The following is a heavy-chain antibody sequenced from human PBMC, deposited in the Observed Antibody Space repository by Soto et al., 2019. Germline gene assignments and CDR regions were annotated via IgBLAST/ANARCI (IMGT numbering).Heavy chain of an antibody. Sequence: QVQLVQSGPEVRQPGASVKVSCKASGYTFSNFGVAWVRQAPGKGLEWMAWISINNGNTNYAQRFQGRMTTTTDSSTSTAYMQLRSLRSDDTAVYFCSRLQHWTDGVNYYNYMDVWCKGATVTVS. D-gene: IGHD2-8*01. J-gene: IGHJ6*03. CDR3: SRLQHWTDGVNYYNYMDV. CDR2: ISINNGNT. V-gene: IGHV1-18*01. CDR1: GYTFSNFG.